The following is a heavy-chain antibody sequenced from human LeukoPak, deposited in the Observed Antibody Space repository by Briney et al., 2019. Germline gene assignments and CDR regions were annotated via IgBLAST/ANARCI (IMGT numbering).Heavy chain of an antibody. D-gene: IGHD3-22*01. V-gene: IGHV4-38-2*02. CDR1: GGSISSYY. CDR2: IYHSGST. J-gene: IGHJ5*02. CDR3: ARVMIVVVIGVNWFDP. Sequence: SETLSLTCTVSGGSISSYYWSWIRQPPGKGLEWIGSIYHSGSTYYNPSLKSRVTISVDTSKNQFSLKLSSVTAADTAVYYCARVMIVVVIGVNWFDPWGQGTLVTVSS.